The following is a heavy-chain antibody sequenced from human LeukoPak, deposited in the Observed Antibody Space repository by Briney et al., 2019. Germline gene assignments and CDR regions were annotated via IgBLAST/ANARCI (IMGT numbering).Heavy chain of an antibody. CDR2: ISAYNGNT. D-gene: IGHD3-22*01. CDR3: ARPYYYDSSGSYYFDY. V-gene: IGHV1-18*01. Sequence: ASVKVSCKASGYTFTSYGISWVRQAPGQGLEWMGWISAYNGNTNYAQKLQGRVPMTTDTSTSTAYMELRSLRSDDTAVYYCARPYYYDSSGSYYFDYWGQGTLVTVSS. J-gene: IGHJ4*02. CDR1: GYTFTSYG.